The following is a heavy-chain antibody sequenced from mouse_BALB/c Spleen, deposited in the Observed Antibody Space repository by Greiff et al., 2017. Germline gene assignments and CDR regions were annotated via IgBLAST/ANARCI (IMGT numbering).Heavy chain of an antibody. J-gene: IGHJ4*01. V-gene: IGHV5-4*02. D-gene: IGHD2-4*01. CDR2: ISDGGSYT. Sequence: EVMLVESGGGLVKPGGSLKLSCAPSGFTFSDYYLYWVRQTPEKRLEWVATISDGGSYTYYPDSMKGRFTISRDNAKNNLYLQMSSLKSEDTAMYYCARGDYDYDDGGFGYDAMDYWGQGTSVTVSS. CDR3: ARGDYDYDDGGFGYDAMDY. CDR1: GFTFSDYY.